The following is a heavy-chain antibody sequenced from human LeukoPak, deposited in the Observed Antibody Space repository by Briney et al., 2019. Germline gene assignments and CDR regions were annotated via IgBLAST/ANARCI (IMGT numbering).Heavy chain of an antibody. Sequence: GGSLRLSCAASGFTFDDYAMHWVRQAPGKGLEWVSGITWNRDNIGYGDSVKGRFTISRDNVKNVLYLQMTSLRPEDTALYYCAKDLSSAVTSALVLDVWGQGTTVIVSS. J-gene: IGHJ6*02. CDR3: AKDLSSAVTSALVLDV. CDR2: ITWNRDNI. CDR1: GFTFDDYA. D-gene: IGHD3-22*01. V-gene: IGHV3-9*01.